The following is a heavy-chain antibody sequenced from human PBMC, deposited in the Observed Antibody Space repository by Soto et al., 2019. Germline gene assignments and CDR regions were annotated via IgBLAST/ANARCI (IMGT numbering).Heavy chain of an antibody. CDR1: GGSFSGYY. CDR2: INHSGST. CDR3: ARPRYSGYAPGWFDP. J-gene: IGHJ5*02. D-gene: IGHD5-12*01. V-gene: IGHV4-34*01. Sequence: SETLSLTCAVYGGSFSGYYWSWICQPPGKGLEWIGEINHSGSTNYNPSLKSRVTISVDTSKNQFSLKLSSVTAADTAVYYCARPRYSGYAPGWFDPWGQGTLVTVSS.